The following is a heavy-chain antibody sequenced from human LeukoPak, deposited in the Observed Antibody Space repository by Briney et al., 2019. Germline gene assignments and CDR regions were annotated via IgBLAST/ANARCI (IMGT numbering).Heavy chain of an antibody. CDR1: GFTFSSYS. D-gene: IGHD1-26*01. J-gene: IGHJ4*02. Sequence: SGGSLRLSCAASGFTFSSYSMNWVRQAPGKGLEWVSSTSSSSSYIYYADSVKGRFTISRDNAKNTLHLQMNSLRAEDTAVYYCTRVAGSGSVDWGQGTLVTVSS. V-gene: IGHV3-21*01. CDR3: TRVAGSGSVD. CDR2: TSSSSSYI.